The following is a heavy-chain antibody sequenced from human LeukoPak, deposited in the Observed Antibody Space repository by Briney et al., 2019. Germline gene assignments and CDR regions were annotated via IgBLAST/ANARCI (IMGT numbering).Heavy chain of an antibody. CDR3: ARVTEVVMGEIDY. CDR1: GFTFSSYG. Sequence: AGGSLRLSCAASGFTFSSYGMHWVRQAPGKGLEWVAVISDDGSNKYYGDSVKGRFTISRDNSKNTLYLQMNSLRAEDTAVYYCARVTEVVMGEIDYWGQGTLVTVSS. CDR2: ISDDGSNK. J-gene: IGHJ4*02. V-gene: IGHV3-30*03. D-gene: IGHD3-22*01.